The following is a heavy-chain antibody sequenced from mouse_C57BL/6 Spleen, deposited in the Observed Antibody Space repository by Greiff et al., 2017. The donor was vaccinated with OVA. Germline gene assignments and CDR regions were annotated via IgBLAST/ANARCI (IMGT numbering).Heavy chain of an antibody. V-gene: IGHV2-2*01. CDR2: IWSGGST. J-gene: IGHJ3*01. Sequence: QVQLQQSGPGLVQPSQSLSITCTVSGFSLTSYGVHWVRQSPGKGLEWLGVIWSGGSTDYNAAFISRLSISKDNSKSQVFFKMNSLQADDTAIYYCAAKTPAWFAYWGQGTLVTVSA. CDR3: AAKTPAWFAY. CDR1: GFSLTSYG.